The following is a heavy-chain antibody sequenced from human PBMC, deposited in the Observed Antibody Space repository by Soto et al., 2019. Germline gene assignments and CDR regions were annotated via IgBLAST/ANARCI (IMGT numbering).Heavy chain of an antibody. CDR1: GYTFTIYW. D-gene: IGHD4-17*01. CDR2: IYPSDSDT. V-gene: IGHV5-51*01. CDR3: ARPPNTVAYHFDL. Sequence: GESLKISCQVSGYTFTIYWIGWVRQMPGKGLEWMGIIYPSDSDTRYSPSFQGQVTISADQSMNTAYLQWDSLKASDTAIYYCARPPNTVAYHFDLWGQVXTVTVSS. J-gene: IGHJ4*01.